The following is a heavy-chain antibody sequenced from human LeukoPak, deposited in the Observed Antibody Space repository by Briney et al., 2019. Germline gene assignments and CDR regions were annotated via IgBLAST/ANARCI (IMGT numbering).Heavy chain of an antibody. D-gene: IGHD2-2*01. CDR2: MNPKTGNT. V-gene: IGHV1-8*03. J-gene: IGHJ4*02. CDR3: TRGLPRDGLVVKAAANEY. CDR1: GYTFGSYD. Sequence: ASVKVSCKASGYTFGSYDINWVRQAAGQGLEWMGWMNPKTGNTGSSQKFQGRVTTTRDTSISTAYMELSRLTSEDTGVYYCTRGLPRDGLVVKAAANEYWGQGSLVTVSS.